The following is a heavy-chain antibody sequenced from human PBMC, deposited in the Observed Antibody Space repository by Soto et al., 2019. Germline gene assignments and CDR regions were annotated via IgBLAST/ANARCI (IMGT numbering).Heavy chain of an antibody. CDR2: ISSGSSYI. CDR1: GGPFSSYS. D-gene: IGHD3-10*01. J-gene: IGHJ6*02. CDR3: ARSSGGSGKLWNYYGMDV. V-gene: IGHV3-21*06. Sequence: PGGSLRLSCAASGGPFSSYSMNWVRQAPGKGLEWVSSISSGSSYIYYADSVKGRFTISRDNAKNSLYLQMNSLRAEDTAVYYCARSSGGSGKLWNYYGMDVWGQGTTVTVSS.